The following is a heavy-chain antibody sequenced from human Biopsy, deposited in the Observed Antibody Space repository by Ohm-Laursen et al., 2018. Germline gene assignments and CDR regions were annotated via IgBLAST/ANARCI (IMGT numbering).Heavy chain of an antibody. D-gene: IGHD3-22*01. J-gene: IGHJ2*01. CDR3: ARDRGYYSDRTVPGYFDL. CDR1: GGSVNSNF. CDR2: VYYTGST. V-gene: IGHV4-59*02. Sequence: SETLSLTWTVSGGSVNSNFWTWIRQPPGKGLQWIGYVYYTGSTDYNPSLQSRVTISVDTSKNNFSLRLRSVTPADTAIYYCARDRGYYSDRTVPGYFDLWGRGTLVTVSS.